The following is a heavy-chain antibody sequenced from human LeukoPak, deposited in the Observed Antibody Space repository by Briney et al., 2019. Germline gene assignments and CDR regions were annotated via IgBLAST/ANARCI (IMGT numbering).Heavy chain of an antibody. CDR2: INPSGGST. V-gene: IGHV1-46*01. Sequence: GASVKVSCKASGYTLTSYFIHWVRQAPGQGLEWMGIINPSGGSTSYAQKFQGRVTMTRDTSTSTVYMELSSLRYEDTAVYYCARDQDWNYAFDIWGQGTMVTVSS. J-gene: IGHJ3*02. CDR3: ARDQDWNYAFDI. D-gene: IGHD1-7*01. CDR1: GYTLTSYF.